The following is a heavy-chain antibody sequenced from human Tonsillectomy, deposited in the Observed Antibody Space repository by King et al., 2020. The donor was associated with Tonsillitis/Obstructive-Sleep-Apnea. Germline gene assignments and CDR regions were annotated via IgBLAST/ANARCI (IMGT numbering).Heavy chain of an antibody. Sequence: QLVQSGAEVKKPGSSVKVSCKASGGTFSSYAISWVRHAPGQGLEWMGGIIPIFVTANSAQKFQGRVTITADESTSTAYMELSSLRSEDTAVYYCARAPSMIVVVITQRNWFDPWGQGTLVTVSS. V-gene: IGHV1-69*01. CDR3: ARAPSMIVVVITQRNWFDP. J-gene: IGHJ5*02. CDR2: IIPIFVTA. CDR1: GGTFSSYA. D-gene: IGHD3-22*01.